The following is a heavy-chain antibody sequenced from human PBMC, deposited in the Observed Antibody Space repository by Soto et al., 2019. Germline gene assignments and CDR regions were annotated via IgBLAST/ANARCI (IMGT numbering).Heavy chain of an antibody. Sequence: ASVKVSCKASGYTFTSYYMHWVRQAPGQGLEWMGIINPSGGSTSYAQKFQGRVTMTRDTSTSTVYMELSSLRSEDTAVYYCARDTLENWSGYSYYYYYYMDVWGKGTTVTVSS. V-gene: IGHV1-46*03. CDR2: INPSGGST. D-gene: IGHD3-3*01. CDR3: ARDTLENWSGYSYYYYYYMDV. J-gene: IGHJ6*03. CDR1: GYTFTSYY.